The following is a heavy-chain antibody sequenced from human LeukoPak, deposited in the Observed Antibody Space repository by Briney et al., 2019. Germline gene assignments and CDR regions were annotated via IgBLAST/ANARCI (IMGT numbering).Heavy chain of an antibody. CDR2: ISGSGGST. V-gene: IGHV3-23*01. D-gene: IGHD4-17*01. CDR3: AKEGEGDYADAYLLDY. Sequence: PGGSLRLSCAASGFTFSSYAMSWVRQAPGKGLEWVSAISGSGGSTYYADSVKGRFTISRDNSKNTLYLQMNSLRAEDTAVYYCAKEGEGDYADAYLLDYWGQGTLVTVSS. CDR1: GFTFSSYA. J-gene: IGHJ4*02.